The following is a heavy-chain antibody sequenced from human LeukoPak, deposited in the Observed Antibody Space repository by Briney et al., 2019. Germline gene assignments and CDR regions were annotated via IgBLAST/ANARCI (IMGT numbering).Heavy chain of an antibody. J-gene: IGHJ4*02. CDR3: ARDLDSSGYYHVVDS. CDR1: GFTFNSYA. D-gene: IGHD3-22*01. CDR2: ISTSGRT. Sequence: GGSLRLLCADPGFTFNSYATSWVPQAPGKGLEWVSLISTSGRTHYADSVQGRFTISRDNSKNTLSLHMNSLRAEDTAVYYCARDLDSSGYYHVVDSWGQRALVTVSS. V-gene: IGHV3-23*01.